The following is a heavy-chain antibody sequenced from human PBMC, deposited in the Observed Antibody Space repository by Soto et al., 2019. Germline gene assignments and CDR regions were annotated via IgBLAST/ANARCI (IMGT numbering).Heavy chain of an antibody. V-gene: IGHV1-2*04. Sequence: GASVAASCTSPGYSYAVRYIHCVRQAPGQGLEWMGWINPNSGGTSYAQKFQGWVTMTRDTSISTAYMELSRLRSDDTAVYYCARARLELLVGYYYYYMDVWGKGTTVTVSS. D-gene: IGHD1-26*01. CDR3: ARARLELLVGYYYYYMDV. J-gene: IGHJ6*03. CDR1: GYSYAVRY. CDR2: INPNSGGT.